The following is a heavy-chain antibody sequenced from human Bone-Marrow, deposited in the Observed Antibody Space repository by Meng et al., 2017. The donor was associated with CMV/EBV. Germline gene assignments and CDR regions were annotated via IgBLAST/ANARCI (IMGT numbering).Heavy chain of an antibody. J-gene: IGHJ6*01. D-gene: IGHD3-3*01. CDR1: GFTFSSFE. Sequence: GESLKISWVASGFTFSSFEMNWVRQAPGKGLEWLSYISDTGTTIYYADTVKGRFTISRDNAKNSLYLQMNSLRAEDTAVYYCARDMHYDFWSGYYTPPSYYYGMDVWGQGTTVPVSS. CDR2: ISDTGTTI. V-gene: IGHV3-48*03. CDR3: ARDMHYDFWSGYYTPPSYYYGMDV.